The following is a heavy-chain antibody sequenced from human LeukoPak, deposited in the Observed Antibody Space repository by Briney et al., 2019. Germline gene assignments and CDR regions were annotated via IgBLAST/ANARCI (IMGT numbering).Heavy chain of an antibody. CDR1: GGSISSHY. J-gene: IGHJ3*02. Sequence: SETLSLTCTVSGGSISSHYWSWIRQPPGKGLEWIGYIYYSGSTNYNPSLKSRVTISVDTSKNQFSLKLSSVTAADTAVYYCARGRTSSNAFGIWGQGTMVTVSS. CDR3: ARGRTSSNAFGI. CDR2: IYYSGST. D-gene: IGHD1-14*01. V-gene: IGHV4-59*11.